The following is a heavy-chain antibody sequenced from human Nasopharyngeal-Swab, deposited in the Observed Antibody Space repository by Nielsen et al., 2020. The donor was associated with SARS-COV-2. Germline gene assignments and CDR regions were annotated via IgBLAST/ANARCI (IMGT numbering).Heavy chain of an antibody. J-gene: IGHJ4*02. D-gene: IGHD3-22*01. Sequence: WIRQPPGKGLEWIGEIYHSGSTNYNPSLKSRVTISVDTSKNQFSLKLTSVTAADTAVYYCATSPSYYYDSSGYYYSEYWGQGTLVTVSS. V-gene: IGHV4-34*01. CDR2: IYHSGST. CDR3: ATSPSYYYDSSGYYYSEY.